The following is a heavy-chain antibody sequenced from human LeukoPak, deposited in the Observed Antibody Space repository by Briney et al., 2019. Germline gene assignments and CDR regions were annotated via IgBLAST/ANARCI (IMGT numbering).Heavy chain of an antibody. CDR3: ARVGDHYHWYLDL. CDR2: LYSGSST. V-gene: IGHV3-53*01. J-gene: IGHJ2*01. CDR1: GFSVSTNY. D-gene: IGHD3-10*01. Sequence: GGSLRLSCAASGFSVSTNYMNWVRQAPGKGLEWVSILYSGSSTYYTDSVKGRFTISRDNSRNTLYLHMTNLRAEDTVVYYCARVGDHYHWYLDLWGRGSLLTVSS.